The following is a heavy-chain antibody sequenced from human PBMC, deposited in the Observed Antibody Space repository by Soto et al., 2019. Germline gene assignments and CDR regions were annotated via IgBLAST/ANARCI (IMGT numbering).Heavy chain of an antibody. CDR1: GGTFSSYA. CDR2: IVVGSGNT. Sequence: SVKVSCKASGGTFSSYAISWVRQARGQRLEWIGWIVVGSGNTNYAQKFQERVTITRDMSTSTAYMELSSLRSEDTAVYYCAAEVDYYDSTADYWGQGTLVTVSS. D-gene: IGHD3-22*01. V-gene: IGHV1-58*02. J-gene: IGHJ4*02. CDR3: AAEVDYYDSTADY.